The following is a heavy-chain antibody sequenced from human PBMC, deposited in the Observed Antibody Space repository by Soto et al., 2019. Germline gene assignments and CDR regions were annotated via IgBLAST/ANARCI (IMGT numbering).Heavy chain of an antibody. CDR1: GYTFTSYG. Sequence: ASVKVSCKASGYTFTSYGISWVRQAPGQGLEWMGWISAYNGNTNYAQKLQGRVTMTTDTSTSTAYMELRSLRSDDTAVYYCAREGNYYDFWSGYADGYYYYYMDVWGKGTTVTVSS. CDR2: ISAYNGNT. V-gene: IGHV1-18*01. J-gene: IGHJ6*03. D-gene: IGHD3-3*01. CDR3: AREGNYYDFWSGYADGYYYYYMDV.